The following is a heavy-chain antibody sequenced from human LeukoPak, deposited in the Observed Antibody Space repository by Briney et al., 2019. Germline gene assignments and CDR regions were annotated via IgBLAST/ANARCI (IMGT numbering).Heavy chain of an antibody. V-gene: IGHV4-34*01. CDR3: ARRGAAGGSSIGAFDI. CDR1: GGSFSGYY. D-gene: IGHD4-23*01. CDR2: INHSGST. J-gene: IGHJ3*02. Sequence: SETLSLTCAVYGGSFSGYYWSWIRQPPGKGLEWIGEINHSGSTNYNPSLKSRVTISVDTSKNQFSLKLSSVTAADTAVYYCARRGAAGGSSIGAFDIWGQGTMVTVSS.